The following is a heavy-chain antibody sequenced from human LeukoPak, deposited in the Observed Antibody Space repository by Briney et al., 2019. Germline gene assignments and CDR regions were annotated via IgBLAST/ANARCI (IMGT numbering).Heavy chain of an antibody. CDR3: ASQTYYDILTGYPGGWFDP. V-gene: IGHV4-59*12. CDR1: GGSISSYY. CDR2: IYYSGST. Sequence: SETLSLTCTVSGGSISSYYWSWIRQPPGEGLEWIGYIYYSGSTNYNPSLKSRVTISVDTSKNQFSLKLSSVTAADTAVYYCASQTYYDILTGYPGGWFDPWGQGTLVTVSS. J-gene: IGHJ5*02. D-gene: IGHD3-9*01.